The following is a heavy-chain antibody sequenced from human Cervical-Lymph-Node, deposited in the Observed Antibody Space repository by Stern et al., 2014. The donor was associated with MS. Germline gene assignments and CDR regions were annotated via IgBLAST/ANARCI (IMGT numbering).Heavy chain of an antibody. CDR3: ARDWGDYYYGMDV. D-gene: IGHD7-27*01. V-gene: IGHV4-59*01. Sequence: VQLVESGPGLVRPSETLSLTCTVSGGSISNTYWSWIRQTPGKRLEWIGHIYYSGSTNYNPSLKSRVTISIDTSRDQFSLRLSSVTAADTAVYYCARDWGDYYYGMDVWGQGTTVTVSS. CDR1: GGSISNTY. J-gene: IGHJ6*02. CDR2: IYYSGST.